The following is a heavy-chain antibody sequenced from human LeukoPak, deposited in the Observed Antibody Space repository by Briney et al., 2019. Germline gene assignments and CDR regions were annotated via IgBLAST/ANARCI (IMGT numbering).Heavy chain of an antibody. D-gene: IGHD6-13*01. CDR3: AKGAGPVIAASGHFDY. CDR1: GFTVRNYA. CDR2: VSGSGTTA. Sequence: PGGSLRLSCAASGFTVRNYAMIWVRQAPGKGPEWVSVVSGSGTTADYADSVKGRFTISRDNSKNTLYLQMNSLRVEDTGLYYCAKGAGPVIAASGHFDYWGQGTLVTVS. V-gene: IGHV3-23*01. J-gene: IGHJ4*02.